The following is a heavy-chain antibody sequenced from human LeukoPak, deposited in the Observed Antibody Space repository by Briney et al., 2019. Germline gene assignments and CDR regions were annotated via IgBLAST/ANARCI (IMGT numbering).Heavy chain of an antibody. CDR1: GFTFSSFV. V-gene: IGHV3-30*18. J-gene: IGHJ6*03. Sequence: PGGSLRLSCAASGFTFSSFVMHWVRQAPGKGLEWVAVISYDGTNKYYADSVKGRFTISRDNSKNTLYLQMNSLRAEDTAVYYCAKNYGDYPSYYYYYYTDVWGKGTTVTVSS. CDR3: AKNYGDYPSYYYYYYTDV. D-gene: IGHD4-17*01. CDR2: ISYDGTNK.